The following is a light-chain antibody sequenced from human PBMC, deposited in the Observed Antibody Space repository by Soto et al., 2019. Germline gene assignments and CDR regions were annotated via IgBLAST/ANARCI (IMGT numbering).Light chain of an antibody. J-gene: IGKJ1*01. CDR3: QQYNNWPRT. Sequence: EIVLTQSPGTLSPSPGERATLSCRASQSVSNNYLAWYQQKPGQAPRLLIYGASSRATGIPDRFSGSGSGTDFTLTISSLQSEDFAVYYCQQYNNWPRTFGQGTKVDIK. CDR2: GAS. V-gene: IGKV3-20*01. CDR1: QSVSNNY.